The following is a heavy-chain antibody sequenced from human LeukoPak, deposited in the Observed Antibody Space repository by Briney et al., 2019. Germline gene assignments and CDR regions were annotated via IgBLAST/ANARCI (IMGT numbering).Heavy chain of an antibody. J-gene: IGHJ2*01. CDR1: GGSLNTYY. Sequence: SETLSLTCTVSGGSLNTYYWSWIRQPPGKGLEWIGYIYYSGSTNYNPSLKSRVTISVDTSKNQFSLKLSSVTAADTAVYYCASSGWLYWYFDLWGRGTLVTVSS. CDR3: ASSGWLYWYFDL. CDR2: IYYSGST. D-gene: IGHD6-19*01. V-gene: IGHV4-59*01.